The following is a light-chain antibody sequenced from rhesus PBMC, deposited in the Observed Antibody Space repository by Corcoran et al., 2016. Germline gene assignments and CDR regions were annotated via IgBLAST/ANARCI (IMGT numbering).Light chain of an antibody. J-gene: IGKJ4*01. CDR3: QQDYNWPRALT. V-gene: IGKV3-42*01. CDR2: GAS. CDR1: QSVSSS. Sequence: EIVMTQSPATLSLSPGERATLSCRASQSVSSSLAWYHQQPGQAPKLLIYGASSRATGLPARFSGSGSGTEFTLTISSLEPEDVGVYYCQQDYNWPRALTFGGGTKVELK.